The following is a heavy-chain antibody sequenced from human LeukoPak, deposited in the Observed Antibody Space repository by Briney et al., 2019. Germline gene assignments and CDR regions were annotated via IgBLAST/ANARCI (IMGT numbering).Heavy chain of an antibody. CDR2: IYYSGST. CDR3: ARDRGPGYCSSTSCYGDAFDI. V-gene: IGHV4-59*01. Sequence: TLSLTCTVSGGTISSYYWSWIRQPPGKGLEWIGYIYYSGSTNYNPSLKSRVTISVDTSKNQFSLELSSVTAADTAVYYCARDRGPGYCSSTSCYGDAFDIWGQGTMVTVSS. D-gene: IGHD2-2*03. CDR1: GGTISSYY. J-gene: IGHJ3*02.